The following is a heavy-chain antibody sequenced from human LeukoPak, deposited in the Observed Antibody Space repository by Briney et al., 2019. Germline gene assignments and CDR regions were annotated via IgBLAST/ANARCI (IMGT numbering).Heavy chain of an antibody. Sequence: PGGSLRLSCAASGFTFSSYGMHWVRQAPGKGLEWVAVISYDGSNKYYADSVKGRFTISRDNSKNTLYLQMNSLRAEDTAVYYCAKEMGGGYYYYYGMDVWGQGTTVTVSS. J-gene: IGHJ6*02. CDR3: AKEMGGGYYYYYGMDV. V-gene: IGHV3-30*18. CDR2: ISYDGSNK. D-gene: IGHD3-16*01. CDR1: GFTFSSYG.